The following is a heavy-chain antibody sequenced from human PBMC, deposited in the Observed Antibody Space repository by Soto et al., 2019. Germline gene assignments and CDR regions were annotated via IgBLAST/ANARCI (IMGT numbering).Heavy chain of an antibody. J-gene: IGHJ4*02. CDR2: IYSGGNP. CDR1: GFSVGGNY. CDR3: TRGPNSDC. D-gene: IGHD2-21*01. Sequence: EERLVQSGGGLVQPGGSLRLSCAAYGFSVGGNYMSWVRQAPGKGLELVSLIYSGGNPFYADSMKGRFTLSRDNSNNMLQHPKDSLRDEDPGVYYGTRGPNSDCWGQGTLVIVSS. V-gene: IGHV3-53*01.